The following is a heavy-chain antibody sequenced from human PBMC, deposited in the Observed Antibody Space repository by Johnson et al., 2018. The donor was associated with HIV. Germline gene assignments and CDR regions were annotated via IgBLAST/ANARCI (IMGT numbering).Heavy chain of an antibody. CDR1: GFTFSSYG. CDR2: LRYDGSNK. CDR3: AKDQYGSSGRYAFDI. D-gene: IGHD3-10*01. J-gene: IGHJ3*02. Sequence: QVQLVESGGGVVQPGGSLRLSCAASGFTFSSYGMHWVRQAPGTGLEWVAFLRYDGSNKYYADSVKVLFTISRDNSKNTLYLQMNSLRAEDTAVSYCAKDQYGSSGRYAFDIWGQGTMVTVSS. V-gene: IGHV3-30*02.